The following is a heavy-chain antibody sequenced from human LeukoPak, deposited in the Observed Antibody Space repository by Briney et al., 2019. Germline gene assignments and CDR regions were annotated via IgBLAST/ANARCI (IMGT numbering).Heavy chain of an antibody. CDR1: GGSISSYY. CDR2: IYYGGST. D-gene: IGHD1-14*01. Sequence: SETLSLTCTVSGGSISSYYWSWIRQPPGKGLEWIGYIYYGGSTNYNPSLKSRVTISVDTSKNQFSLKLSSVTAADTAVYYCARGEAPDQYPLYDYWGQGTLVTVSS. V-gene: IGHV4-59*01. J-gene: IGHJ4*02. CDR3: ARGEAPDQYPLYDY.